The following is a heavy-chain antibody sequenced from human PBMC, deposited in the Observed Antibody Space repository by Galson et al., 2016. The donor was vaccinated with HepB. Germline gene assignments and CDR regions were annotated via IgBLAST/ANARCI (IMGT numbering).Heavy chain of an antibody. J-gene: IGHJ1*01. CDR1: GYTFAGFG. CDR3: ARGGFDISTT. CDR2: ISGHSGNT. V-gene: IGHV1-18*01. Sequence: SVKVSCKASGYTFAGFGINWVRQAPGQGLEWMGWISGHSGNTHFAEEFQDRVTMTTDTSTSTAYMELRTLRSDETAIYYCARGGFDISTTWGQGTLVIVSS. D-gene: IGHD3-9*01.